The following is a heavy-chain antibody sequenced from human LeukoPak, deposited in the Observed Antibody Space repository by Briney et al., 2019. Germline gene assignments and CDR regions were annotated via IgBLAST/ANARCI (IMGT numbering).Heavy chain of an antibody. CDR2: IYYSGST. D-gene: IGHD6-19*01. CDR3: ARAGLSIAVAGTAGFDY. J-gene: IGHJ4*02. Sequence: SETLSLTCTVSGGSISSYYWSWIRQPPGKGLEWIGYIYYSGSTNYNPSLKSRVTISVDTSKNQFSLKLSSVTAADTAVYYCARAGLSIAVAGTAGFDYWGQGTLVTVS. V-gene: IGHV4-59*01. CDR1: GGSISSYY.